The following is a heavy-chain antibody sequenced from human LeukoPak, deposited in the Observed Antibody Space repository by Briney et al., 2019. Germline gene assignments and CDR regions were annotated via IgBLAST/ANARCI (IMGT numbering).Heavy chain of an antibody. Sequence: SETLSLTCTVSGGSISSYHWSWIRQPPGKGLEWIGYIYYSGSTNYNPSLKSRVTISVDTSKNQFSLKLSSVTGADAAVYYCARTVLDFWSCYYGDYYYYYMDVWGKGTTVTVSS. CDR3: ARTVLDFWSCYYGDYYYYYMDV. CDR2: IYYSGST. CDR1: GGSISSYH. D-gene: IGHD3-3*01. J-gene: IGHJ6*03. V-gene: IGHV4-59*01.